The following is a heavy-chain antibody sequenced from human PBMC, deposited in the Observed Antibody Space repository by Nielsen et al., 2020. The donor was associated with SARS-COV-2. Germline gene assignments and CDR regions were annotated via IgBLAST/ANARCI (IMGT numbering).Heavy chain of an antibody. V-gene: IGHV3-74*01. CDR3: VRVRDDGYYYDTGPFDH. J-gene: IGHJ4*02. CDR1: GFTFSDYY. CDR2: INSDGSRT. Sequence: GGSLRLSCSASGFTFSDYYMSWVRQAPGKGLAWVAHINSDGSRTNYAESVKGRFTISRDNAENTQYLHMNSLRADDTAVYYCVRVRDDGYYYDTGPFDHWGQGTLVTVSS. D-gene: IGHD3-22*01.